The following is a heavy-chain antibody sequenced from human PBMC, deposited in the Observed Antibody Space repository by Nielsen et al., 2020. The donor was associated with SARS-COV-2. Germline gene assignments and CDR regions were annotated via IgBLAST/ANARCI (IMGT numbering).Heavy chain of an antibody. Sequence: GSLRLSCTVSGGSISNYYWSWIRQPPGKGLEWIGYIYYSGTTNYNPSLKSRVTISVDTSKNQFSLKLSSVTAADTAVYYCARDLRRATFDYWGQGTLVTVSS. CDR1: GGSISNYY. D-gene: IGHD2-15*01. CDR3: ARDLRRATFDY. CDR2: IYYSGTT. V-gene: IGHV4-59*01. J-gene: IGHJ4*02.